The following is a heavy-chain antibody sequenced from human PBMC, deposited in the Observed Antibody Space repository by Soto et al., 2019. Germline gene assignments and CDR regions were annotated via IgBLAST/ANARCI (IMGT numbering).Heavy chain of an antibody. D-gene: IGHD2-2*02. CDR2: IKQDGSEK. V-gene: IGHV3-7*01. CDR3: ARRIVVVPAAISPSGGYPTYYYYYYMDV. Sequence: GGSLRLSCAASGFTFSSYWMSWVRQAPGKGLEWVANIKQDGSEKYYVDSVKGRFTISRDNAKNSLYLQMNSLRAEDTAVYYCARRIVVVPAAISPSGGYPTYYYYYYMDVWGKGTTVTVSS. J-gene: IGHJ6*03. CDR1: GFTFSSYW.